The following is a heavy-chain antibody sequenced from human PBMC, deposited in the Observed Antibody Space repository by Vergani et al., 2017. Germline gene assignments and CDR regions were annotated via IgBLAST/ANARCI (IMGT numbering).Heavy chain of an antibody. CDR1: GFTFSSYA. CDR2: ISYDGDNK. Sequence: QVQLVESGGGVVQPGRSLRLSCAASGFTFSSYAMHWVRQAPGKGLEWVAVISYDGDNKNYADSVKGRVTISRDNSKKTLYLQMNTLRAEDTAVYYCARDFSGSFTFDYWGQGTLVTVSS. CDR3: ARDFSGSFTFDY. D-gene: IGHD3-3*02. J-gene: IGHJ4*02. V-gene: IGHV3-30*04.